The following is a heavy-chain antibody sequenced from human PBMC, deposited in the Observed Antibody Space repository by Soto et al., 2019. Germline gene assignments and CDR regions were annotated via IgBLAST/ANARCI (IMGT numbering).Heavy chain of an antibody. CDR1: GGPIYNYY. CDR2: IYYSGST. Sequence: QVQLQESGPGLVKPSETLSLTCTVSGGPIYNYYWSWIRQPPGKGLEWIGYIYYSGSTNYNPSLKSRVTMSVDTSKNQFSLKLGSVTAADTAVYYCARVPGGSSWTNFDYWGQGTLVTVSS. D-gene: IGHD6-13*01. J-gene: IGHJ4*02. CDR3: ARVPGGSSWTNFDY. V-gene: IGHV4-59*01.